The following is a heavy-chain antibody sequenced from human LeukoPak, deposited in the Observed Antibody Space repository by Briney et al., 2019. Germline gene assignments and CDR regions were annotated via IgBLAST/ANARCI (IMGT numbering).Heavy chain of an antibody. CDR2: ISYDGSNK. J-gene: IGHJ4*02. CDR1: GFTFSTYA. V-gene: IGHV3-30-3*01. Sequence: GSLRLSCAASGFTFSTYAMHWVRQAPGKGLEWVAVISYDGSNKYYAESVKGRFTISRDNSKNTLYLQMNSLRAEDTAVYYCARDRIRIGYYDILTAKNNFDYWGQGTLVTVSS. D-gene: IGHD3-9*01. CDR3: ARDRIRIGYYDILTAKNNFDY.